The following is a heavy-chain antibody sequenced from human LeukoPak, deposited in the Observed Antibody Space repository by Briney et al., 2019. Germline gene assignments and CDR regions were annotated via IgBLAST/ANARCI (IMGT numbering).Heavy chain of an antibody. CDR2: ISYDGSNK. J-gene: IGHJ1*01. CDR3: AKEIYGDSTGGRFHH. D-gene: IGHD4-17*01. CDR1: GFTFSSYG. V-gene: IGHV3-30*18. Sequence: GGSLRLSCAASGFTFSSYGMHWVRQAPGKGLEWVAGISYDGSNKYYADFVKGRFTISRDDSKNTLYLQMNSLRAEDTAVYYCAKEIYGDSTGGRFHHWGQGTLVTVSS.